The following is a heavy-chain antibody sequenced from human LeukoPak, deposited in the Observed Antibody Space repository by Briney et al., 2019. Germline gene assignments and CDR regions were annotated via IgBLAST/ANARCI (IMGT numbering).Heavy chain of an antibody. V-gene: IGHV3-48*03. CDR1: GVTLSIYE. CDR2: ISRTVNSI. Sequence: PGGSLRLSCAASGVTLSIYEMNCVRLAPGKGPECISYISRTVNSIYYADSVKGRYTISRDSTKKSLYLQMNSLRAENTAVYYCARGPYSSNWYVDYWGQGTLVTVAS. D-gene: IGHD6-13*01. J-gene: IGHJ4*02. CDR3: ARGPYSSNWYVDY.